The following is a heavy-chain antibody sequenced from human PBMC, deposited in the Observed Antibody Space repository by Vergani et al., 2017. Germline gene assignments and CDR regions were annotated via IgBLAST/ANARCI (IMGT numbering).Heavy chain of an antibody. J-gene: IGHJ4*02. D-gene: IGHD3-9*01. CDR3: AREPPLTGFFDY. V-gene: IGHV1-46*03. Sequence: QVQLVQSGAEVKKPGASVKVSCKASGYTFTGYSMHWVRQAPEQGLEWVGVISPDGFSTFYAQKFQGRVTITRDTSTSTVYVEVTSLRSDDTAVYYCAREPPLTGFFDYWGQGTLVTVSS. CDR1: GYTFTGYS. CDR2: ISPDGFST.